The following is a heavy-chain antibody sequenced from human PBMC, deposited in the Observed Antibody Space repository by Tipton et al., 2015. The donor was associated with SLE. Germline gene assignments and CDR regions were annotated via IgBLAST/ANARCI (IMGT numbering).Heavy chain of an antibody. Sequence: LRLSCNVSGAFITGHFWNWIRQSPGKGLEWIGYISYNGGTAYNPSLQSRVSISIDTSKNQFSLKVVSVTAADTAVYFCARGELRGNYGMDVWGQGTTVTVSS. CDR2: ISYNGGT. D-gene: IGHD5-24*01. J-gene: IGHJ6*02. V-gene: IGHV4-59*11. CDR1: GAFITGHF. CDR3: ARGELRGNYGMDV.